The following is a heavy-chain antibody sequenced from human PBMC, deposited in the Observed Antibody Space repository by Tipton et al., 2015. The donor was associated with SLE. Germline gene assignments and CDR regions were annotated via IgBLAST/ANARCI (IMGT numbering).Heavy chain of an antibody. CDR2: IYPGDSHT. Sequence: QLVQSGPEVKKSGESLTISCKASGYNFSTYWIGWVRQMPGKGLELMGMIYPGDSHTIYSPSFQGQVTMSADKSISTAFLRWGSLKASDTAMYYCARGESYFYFYKDAWGKGTTVTVSS. CDR1: GYNFSTYW. J-gene: IGHJ6*03. CDR3: ARGESYFYFYKDA. V-gene: IGHV5-51*03.